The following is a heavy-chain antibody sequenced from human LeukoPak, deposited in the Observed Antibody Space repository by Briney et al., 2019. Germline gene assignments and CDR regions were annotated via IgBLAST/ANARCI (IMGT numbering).Heavy chain of an antibody. CDR3: ARNMGDGSGIIDY. V-gene: IGHV4-28*05. Sequence: SDTLSLTCAVSGYSISGSNWWGWIRQPPGKGLEWIGYIYYSGSIYYNPSLKSRVTMSVDTSKNQFSLKLSSVTAGDTAVYYCARNMGDGSGIIDYWGQGTLVTVSS. CDR2: IYYSGSI. CDR1: GYSISGSNW. D-gene: IGHD3-10*01. J-gene: IGHJ4*02.